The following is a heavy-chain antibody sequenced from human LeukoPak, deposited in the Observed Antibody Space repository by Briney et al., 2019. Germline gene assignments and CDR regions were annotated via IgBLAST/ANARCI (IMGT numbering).Heavy chain of an antibody. CDR2: ISGSGGST. J-gene: IGHJ3*02. Sequence: GGSLRLSCAASGFTFSSYAMSWVRQAPGKGLEWVSAISGSGGSTYYADSVKGRFTISRDNSKNTLYLQMNSLRAEDTAVYYCAKPYPYGSSGYYVGWDAFDIWGQGTMVTVSS. CDR3: AKPYPYGSSGYYVGWDAFDI. V-gene: IGHV3-23*01. CDR1: GFTFSSYA. D-gene: IGHD3-22*01.